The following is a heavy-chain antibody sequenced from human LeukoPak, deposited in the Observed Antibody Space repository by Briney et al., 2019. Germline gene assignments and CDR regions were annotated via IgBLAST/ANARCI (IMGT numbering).Heavy chain of an antibody. CDR3: ASRPNGGINDWLYHFDY. Sequence: ASVKVSCKASGYTFTGYFMHWVRQAPGQGLEWMGWINPNSGGTNYAQKFQGRVTITADESTSTAYMELSSLRSEDTAVYFCASRPNGGINDWLYHFDYWGQGTLVTVSS. D-gene: IGHD2-15*01. CDR1: GYTFTGYF. CDR2: INPNSGGT. J-gene: IGHJ4*02. V-gene: IGHV1-2*02.